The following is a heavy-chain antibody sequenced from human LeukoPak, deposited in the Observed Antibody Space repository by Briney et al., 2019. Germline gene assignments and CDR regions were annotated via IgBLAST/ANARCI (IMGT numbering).Heavy chain of an antibody. CDR1: GFTFSSYS. J-gene: IGHJ4*02. CDR3: TRGYVGIDY. CDR2: ISSSSSTI. D-gene: IGHD2-2*01. Sequence: GGSLRLSCAASGFTFSSYSMNWVRQAPGKGLEWVSYISSSSSTIYYADSVKGRFTISRDNAKNTLYLQMNSLRAEDTSVYYCTRGYVGIDYWGRGTLVTVSS. V-gene: IGHV3-48*04.